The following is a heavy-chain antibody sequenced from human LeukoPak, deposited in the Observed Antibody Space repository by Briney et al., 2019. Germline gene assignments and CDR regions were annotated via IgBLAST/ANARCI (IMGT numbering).Heavy chain of an antibody. J-gene: IGHJ4*02. CDR3: AGGYSYYDFFDS. CDR1: GLTFSNCV. V-gene: IGHV3-23*01. D-gene: IGHD5-12*01. CDR2: ISPSGGST. Sequence: GGSLRLSCTTSGLTFSNCVMTWVRQAPGKGLEWVSSISPSGGSTFYADSVKGRFTISRDNSKNTLYLQMSSLGAEDTAAYYCAGGYSYYDFFDSWGQGTLVTVSS.